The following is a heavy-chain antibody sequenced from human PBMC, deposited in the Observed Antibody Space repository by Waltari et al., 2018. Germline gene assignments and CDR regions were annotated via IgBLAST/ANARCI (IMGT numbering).Heavy chain of an antibody. V-gene: IGHV1-69*13. J-gene: IGHJ3*02. Sequence: QVQLVQSGAEVKKPGASVKVSCKASGYTFTSYAMHWVRQAPGQGLEWMGRIIPIFGTANYAQKFQGRVTITADKSTSTAYMELSSLRSEDTAVYYCARYDGGASDAFDIWGQGTMVTVSS. D-gene: IGHD3-16*01. CDR1: GYTFTSYA. CDR2: IIPIFGTA. CDR3: ARYDGGASDAFDI.